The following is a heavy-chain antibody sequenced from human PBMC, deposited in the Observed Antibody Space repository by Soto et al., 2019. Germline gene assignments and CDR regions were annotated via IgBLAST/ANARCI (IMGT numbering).Heavy chain of an antibody. CDR2: ISYDGSNT. CDR3: ARDHGMFLPYYYYGLDV. J-gene: IGHJ6*02. CDR1: EFTFSRFS. Sequence: QVQLVESGGGVVQPGRSLTLSCAASEFTFSRFSMHWVRQAPGKGLAWVAVISYDGSNTHYAESVKGRFNISRDDSKNTVFLQMNNLRGEDSAVYYCARDHGMFLPYYYYGLDVCGQGTTVSVSS. D-gene: IGHD3-10*02. V-gene: IGHV3-30*14.